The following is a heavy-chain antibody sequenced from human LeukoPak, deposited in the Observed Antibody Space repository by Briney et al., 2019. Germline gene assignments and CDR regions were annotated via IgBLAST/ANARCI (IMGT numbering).Heavy chain of an antibody. D-gene: IGHD1-26*01. Sequence: RPGGSLRLSCAASGFTFSSYAMHWVRQAPGKGLEWVAVISYDGSNKYYADSVKGRFTISRDNSKNTLYLQMNSLRAEDTAVYYCARALVLGAHDYWGQGTLVTVSS. CDR1: GFTFSSYA. CDR3: ARALVLGAHDY. CDR2: ISYDGSNK. V-gene: IGHV3-30-3*01. J-gene: IGHJ4*02.